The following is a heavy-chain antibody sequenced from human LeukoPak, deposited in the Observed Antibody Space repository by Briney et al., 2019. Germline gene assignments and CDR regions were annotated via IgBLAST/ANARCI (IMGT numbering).Heavy chain of an antibody. J-gene: IGHJ6*03. V-gene: IGHV4-34*01. CDR2: IIHSGST. CDR1: GWSFSGYY. CDR3: ARGREGSSCSGGSCYEPPWGYYYMDV. D-gene: IGHD2-15*01. Sequence: NPSETLSLTCAVYGWSFSGYYWSWIRQPPGKGLEWIGEIIHSGSTNYNPSLTSRVTISVDTSKNQFSLKLSSVTAADTAVYYCARGREGSSCSGGSCYEPPWGYYYMDVWGKGTTVTVSS.